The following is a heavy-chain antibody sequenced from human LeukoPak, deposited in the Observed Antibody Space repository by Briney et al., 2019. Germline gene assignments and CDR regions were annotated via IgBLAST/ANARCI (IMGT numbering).Heavy chain of an antibody. CDR3: TRQGDWGAFDY. Sequence: SQTLSLTCAISGDSVSSNSAAWNWFRQSPSRGLEWLGRTYYRSKWYNDYAVSVTSRITINTDTSKNQFSLQLNSVTPEDTALYYCTRQGDWGAFDYWDQGTLVTVSS. D-gene: IGHD3-16*01. V-gene: IGHV6-1*01. CDR1: GDSVSSNSAA. CDR2: TYYRSKWYN. J-gene: IGHJ4*02.